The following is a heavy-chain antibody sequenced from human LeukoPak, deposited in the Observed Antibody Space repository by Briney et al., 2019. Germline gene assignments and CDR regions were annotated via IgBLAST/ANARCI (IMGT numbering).Heavy chain of an antibody. CDR3: ATDREYSQEP. CDR2: IYYRSKWYH. Sequence: SQTLSLTCVISGDSVSRDSFGWNWIRQSPSRGLEWLGSIYYRSKWYHNYAESVKSRITINPDTSKNQFSLHLSSVTPEDTAVYYCATDREYSQEPWGQGTLVTVSS. CDR1: GDSVSRDSFG. J-gene: IGHJ5*02. D-gene: IGHD5-12*01. V-gene: IGHV6-1*01.